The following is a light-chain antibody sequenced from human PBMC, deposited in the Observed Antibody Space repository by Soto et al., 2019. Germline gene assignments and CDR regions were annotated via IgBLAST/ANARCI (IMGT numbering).Light chain of an antibody. J-gene: IGKJ3*01. CDR3: QRPGV. CDR2: AAS. Sequence: DIQLTQSPSFLSASVGDRVTITCRASQGISSYLAWYQQKPGKAPKLLIYAASTLQSGVPSRFSGSGSGTEFTLTISSLQPGDFATYYCQRPGVFGPGTKVDIK. V-gene: IGKV1-9*01. CDR1: QGISSY.